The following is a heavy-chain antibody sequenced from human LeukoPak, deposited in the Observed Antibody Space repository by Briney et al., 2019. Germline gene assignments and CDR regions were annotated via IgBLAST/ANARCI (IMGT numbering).Heavy chain of an antibody. CDR1: GNSISSGDNY. V-gene: IGHV4-61*02. Sequence: PSQTLSLTCTVSGNSISSGDNYWSWIRQPAGKGLEWIGRIYTSGSTNYNPSLKSRVTISGDTSKNQFSLRLTSVTAADTAVYYCARQTGSGLFILPGGQGTPVTVSS. CDR3: ARQTGSGLFILP. D-gene: IGHD3/OR15-3a*01. J-gene: IGHJ4*02. CDR2: IYTSGST.